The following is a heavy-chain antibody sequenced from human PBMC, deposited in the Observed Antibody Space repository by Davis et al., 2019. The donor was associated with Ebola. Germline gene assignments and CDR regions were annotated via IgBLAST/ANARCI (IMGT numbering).Heavy chain of an antibody. Sequence: SVKVSCKASGGTFSSYTISWVRQAPGQGLEWMGRIIPILGIANYAQKFQGRVTITADKSTSTAYMELSSLRSEDTAVYYCARGKGYSYGGRYYYYGMDVWGQGTTVTVSS. J-gene: IGHJ6*02. CDR2: IIPILGIA. V-gene: IGHV1-69*02. CDR3: ARGKGYSYGGRYYYYGMDV. CDR1: GGTFSSYT. D-gene: IGHD5-18*01.